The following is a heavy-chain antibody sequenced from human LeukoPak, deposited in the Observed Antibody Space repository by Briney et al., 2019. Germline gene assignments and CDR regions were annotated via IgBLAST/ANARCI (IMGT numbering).Heavy chain of an antibody. Sequence: SETLSLTCTVSGGSISSSSYYWGWIRQPPGKGLEWIGSIYYSGSTYYNPSLKSRVTISVDTSKNQFSLKLSSVTAADTAVYYCARGGPYCGGDCDFDYWGQGTLVTVSS. CDR3: ARGGPYCGGDCDFDY. CDR2: IYYSGST. V-gene: IGHV4-39*07. D-gene: IGHD2-21*02. CDR1: GGSISSSSYY. J-gene: IGHJ4*02.